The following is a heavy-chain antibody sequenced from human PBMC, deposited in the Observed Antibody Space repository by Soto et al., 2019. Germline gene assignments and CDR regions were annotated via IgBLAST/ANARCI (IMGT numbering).Heavy chain of an antibody. D-gene: IGHD6-19*01. CDR3: ARQVVDGTVAGTGSFDY. J-gene: IGHJ4*02. Sequence: SETLSLTCTVSGDSISSSSLYWGWIRQPPGKGLEWIGSFYYSGSTYYNPSLKSRVNISVDTSENQFSLKLSSVTAADTAVYYCARQVVDGTVAGTGSFDYWGQGTLVTVSS. CDR2: FYYSGST. CDR1: GDSISSSSLY. V-gene: IGHV4-39*01.